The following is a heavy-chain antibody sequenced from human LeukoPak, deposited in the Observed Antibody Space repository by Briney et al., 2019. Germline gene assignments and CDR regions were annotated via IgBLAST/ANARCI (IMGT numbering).Heavy chain of an antibody. Sequence: GGSLRLSCAASGFTFSSYAMSWVRQAPGKGLEWVAVISYDGSNKYYADSVKGRFTISRDNSKNTLYLQMNSLGAEDTAVYYCARDMLGIAVAGTLDYWGQGTLVTVSS. CDR1: GFTFSSYA. CDR2: ISYDGSNK. CDR3: ARDMLGIAVAGTLDY. V-gene: IGHV3-30*04. D-gene: IGHD6-19*01. J-gene: IGHJ4*02.